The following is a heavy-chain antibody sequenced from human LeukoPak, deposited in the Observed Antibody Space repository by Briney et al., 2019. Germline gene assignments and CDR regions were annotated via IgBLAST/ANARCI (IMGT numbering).Heavy chain of an antibody. CDR2: INPNSGGT. CDR3: ARGPEYGGTIDY. J-gene: IGHJ4*02. D-gene: IGHD4-23*01. V-gene: IGHV1-2*02. Sequence: ASVKVSCKASGYTFTGYYMHWVRQAPGQGLEWMGWINPNSGGTNYAQKFQGRVTMTRDTSISTAYMELSRLTSDDTAVYYCARGPEYGGTIDYWGQGTLVTVSS. CDR1: GYTFTGYY.